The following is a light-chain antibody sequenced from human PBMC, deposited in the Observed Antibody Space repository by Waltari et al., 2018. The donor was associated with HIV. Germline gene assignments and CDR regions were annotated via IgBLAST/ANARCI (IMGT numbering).Light chain of an antibody. Sequence: QSVLTQPPSVSGTPGQRVIISCSGSSSNIGRFTVNFYQQLPGAAPKLFIYSNHQRPSGVPDRFSGSRSGTSASLAINGLQSEDEADYYCAAWDGSLGGFVFGPGTKVTVL. CDR2: SNH. J-gene: IGLJ1*01. CDR1: SSNIGRFT. V-gene: IGLV1-44*01. CDR3: AAWDGSLGGFV.